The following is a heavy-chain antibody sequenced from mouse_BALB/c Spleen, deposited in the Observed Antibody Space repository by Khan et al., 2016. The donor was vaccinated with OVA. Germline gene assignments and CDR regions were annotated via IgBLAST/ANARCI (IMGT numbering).Heavy chain of an antibody. V-gene: IGHV1-7*01. CDR1: GYTFINYW. CDR3: ARRGLRWDFDY. D-gene: IGHD1-1*01. CDR2: INPITGYT. J-gene: IGHJ2*01. Sequence: VQLQQSGAELAKPGASVKMSCKASGYTFINYWILWVKQRPGQGLEWIGYINPITGYTEYNQNFKDKATLTADKSSSPAYMQLRSLTSEDSAVYYCARRGLRWDFDYWGQGTTLTVSS.